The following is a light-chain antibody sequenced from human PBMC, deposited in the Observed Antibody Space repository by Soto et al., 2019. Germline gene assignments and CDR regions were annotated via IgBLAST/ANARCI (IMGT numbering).Light chain of an antibody. J-gene: IGKJ4*01. CDR1: QVIGSY. CDR2: AAS. Sequence: IQLTHSPSSLSASVGDRVTITCRASQVIGSYLAWDQQKPGEAPKRLIFAASTLQSGVPSRFSGSGSGTDFTLTISSLQAEDFATYYCQQLSTYPSTFGGGPKVEIK. CDR3: QQLSTYPST. V-gene: IGKV1-9*01.